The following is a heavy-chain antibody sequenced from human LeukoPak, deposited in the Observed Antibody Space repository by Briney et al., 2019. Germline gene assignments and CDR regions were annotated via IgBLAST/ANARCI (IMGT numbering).Heavy chain of an antibody. V-gene: IGHV5-10-1*01. Sequence: GEALQISCKGSGYSFTSYWISWVRQMPREGVEGMGRIDHNDSYTNYNPPFQGHVTISADKSISTVYLKWSSVKASDTAMYYCARRGYTYGNAPFEYWGGGTLVIVFS. CDR2: IDHNDSYT. CDR3: ARRGYTYGNAPFEY. D-gene: IGHD5-18*01. J-gene: IGHJ4*02. CDR1: GYSFTSYW.